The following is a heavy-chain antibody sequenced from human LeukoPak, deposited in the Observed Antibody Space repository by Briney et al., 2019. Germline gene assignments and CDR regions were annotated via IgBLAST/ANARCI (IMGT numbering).Heavy chain of an antibody. J-gene: IGHJ5*02. Sequence: SETLSLTCTVSGGSTSSSSYWWGWIRQPPGKGLEWIGSMYSSGSSYYNPSLKSRVTIFVDTSNNQFSLKLSSVTATDTAVYYCARDFVPVYTEGSGNWFDPRGQGTLVTVSS. CDR1: GGSTSSSSYW. CDR3: ARDFVPVYTEGSGNWFDP. D-gene: IGHD2-8*01. CDR2: MYSSGSS. V-gene: IGHV4-39*02.